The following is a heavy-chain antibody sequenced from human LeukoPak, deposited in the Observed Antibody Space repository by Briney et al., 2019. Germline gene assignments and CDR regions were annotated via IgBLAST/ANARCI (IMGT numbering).Heavy chain of an antibody. CDR3: ARSDGSRDWYFDL. J-gene: IGHJ2*01. Sequence: GGSLRLSCAASGFTFTTNFMHWVRQAPGKGLEWVSVIYNGGGVRYADSVQGRFTISRDVSKSTLSLHMNGLRAEDTAIYYCARSDGSRDWYFDLWGCGTLVTVSS. V-gene: IGHV3-53*01. D-gene: IGHD1-26*01. CDR2: IYNGGGV. CDR1: GFTFTTNF.